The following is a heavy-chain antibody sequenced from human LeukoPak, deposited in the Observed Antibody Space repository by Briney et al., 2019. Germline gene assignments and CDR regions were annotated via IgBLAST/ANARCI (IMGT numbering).Heavy chain of an antibody. J-gene: IGHJ4*02. CDR2: IDNSGST. CDR3: AILGYGFDY. V-gene: IGHV4-4*07. Sequence: PSETLSLTCTVSGDSISNYYWNWIRQPAGKGLEWIGRIDNSGSTNYNPSLQSRVTISVDTSKNQFSLKLTSVTAADTAVYYCAILGYGFDYWGQGTLVTVSS. CDR1: GDSISNYY. D-gene: IGHD5-12*01.